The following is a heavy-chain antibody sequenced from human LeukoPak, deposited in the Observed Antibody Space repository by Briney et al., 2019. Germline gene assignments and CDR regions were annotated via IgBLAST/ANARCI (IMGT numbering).Heavy chain of an antibody. J-gene: IGHJ4*02. CDR2: IRYDGIAR. Sequence: GGSLRLSCAASGFTFSSYSMHWVRQAPGKGLEWLAFIRYDGIARHYADSVKGRFTIPRDNSQNTLTLQMNSLRADDTAIYYCAKDRSTVPPSAMDYWGQGTLVSVSS. V-gene: IGHV3-30*02. CDR3: AKDRSTVPPSAMDY. CDR1: GFTFSSYS. D-gene: IGHD4-17*01.